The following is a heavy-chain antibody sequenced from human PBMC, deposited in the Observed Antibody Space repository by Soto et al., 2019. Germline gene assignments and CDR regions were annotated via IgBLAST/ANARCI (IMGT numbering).Heavy chain of an antibody. V-gene: IGHV3-21*01. Sequence: PGGSLRLSCAASGFTFSSYSLNWVRQAPGKGLEWVSSISSSSYIYYADSVKGRFTISRDNSKNTVYLEMNSLRVEDTAIYFCAKEGIQLWSAFDSWGQGTLVTVSS. CDR1: GFTFSSYS. D-gene: IGHD5-18*01. CDR2: ISSSSYI. J-gene: IGHJ4*02. CDR3: AKEGIQLWSAFDS.